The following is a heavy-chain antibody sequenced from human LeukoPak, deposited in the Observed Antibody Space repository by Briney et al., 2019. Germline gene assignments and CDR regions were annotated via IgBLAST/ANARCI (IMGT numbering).Heavy chain of an antibody. CDR1: GFTFSSYW. Sequence: GGSLRLSCAASGFTFSSYWMHWVRQAPGKGLVWVSRINSDGSSTSYADSVKGRFTISRDNAKNTLYLQMNSLRAEDTAVYYCARESGTTREFADYWGQGTLVTVSS. V-gene: IGHV3-74*01. CDR2: INSDGSST. CDR3: ARESGTTREFADY. D-gene: IGHD1-1*01. J-gene: IGHJ4*02.